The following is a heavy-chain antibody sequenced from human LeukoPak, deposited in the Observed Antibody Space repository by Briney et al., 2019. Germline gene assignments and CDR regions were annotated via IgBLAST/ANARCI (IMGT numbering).Heavy chain of an antibody. D-gene: IGHD4-17*01. V-gene: IGHV4-34*01. Sequence: SETLPLTCAVYGGSFSGYYWSWIRQPPGKGLEWIGEINHSGSTNYNPSLKSRVTISVDTSKNQFSLKLSSVTAADTAVYYCARGSTTVIRYWGQGTLVTVSS. CDR1: GGSFSGYY. CDR3: ARGSTTVIRY. J-gene: IGHJ4*02. CDR2: INHSGST.